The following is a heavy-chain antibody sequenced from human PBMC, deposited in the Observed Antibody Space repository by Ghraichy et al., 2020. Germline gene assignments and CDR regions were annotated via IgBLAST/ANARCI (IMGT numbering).Heavy chain of an antibody. D-gene: IGHD6-19*01. CDR3: AREHQLWLAFDY. Sequence: GGSLRLSCAASGFTFSSYGMHWVRQAPGKGLEWVAVIWYDGSNKYYADSVKGRFTISRDNSKNTLYLQMNSLRAEDTAVYYCAREHQLWLAFDYWGQGTLVTVSS. CDR2: IWYDGSNK. J-gene: IGHJ4*02. V-gene: IGHV3-33*01. CDR1: GFTFSSYG.